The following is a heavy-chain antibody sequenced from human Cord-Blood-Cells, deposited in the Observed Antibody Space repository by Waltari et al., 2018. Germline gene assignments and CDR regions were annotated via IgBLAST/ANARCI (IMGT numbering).Heavy chain of an antibody. CDR1: GGSISSSSYY. V-gene: IGHV4-39*01. CDR2: IYYSVST. Sequence: QLQLQESGPGLVKPSETLSLTCTVSGGSISSSSYYWGWIRQPPGTGLEWIGSIYYSVSTYDNPALKSRVTRSVDTSKNQFSQKLSSVTAADTAVYYCARFGSWFDPWGQGTLVTVSS. D-gene: IGHD2-15*01. J-gene: IGHJ5*02. CDR3: ARFGSWFDP.